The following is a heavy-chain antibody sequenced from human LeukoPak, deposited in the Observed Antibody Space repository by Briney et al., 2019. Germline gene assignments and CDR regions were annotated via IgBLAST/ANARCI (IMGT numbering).Heavy chain of an antibody. D-gene: IGHD6-13*01. V-gene: IGHV4-59*11. CDR3: ARVWRAAAVQLGFDY. CDR2: IYYIGST. CDR1: GGSISSHY. J-gene: IGHJ4*02. Sequence: SETLSLTCTVSGGSISSHYWSWIRQPPGKGLEWIGYIYYIGSTNYNPSLKSRVTISVDTSKNQFSLKLSSVTAADTAVYYCARVWRAAAVQLGFDYWGQGTLVTVSS.